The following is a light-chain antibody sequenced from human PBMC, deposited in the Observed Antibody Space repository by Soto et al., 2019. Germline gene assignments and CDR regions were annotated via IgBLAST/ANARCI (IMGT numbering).Light chain of an antibody. CDR2: DTT. J-gene: IGLJ1*01. V-gene: IGLV7-46*01. CDR1: TGAVTNGHY. CDR3: LLSYNGPYV. Sequence: QAVVTQEPSLTVSPGGTVTLTCGSSTGAVTNGHYPYWFQQKPGQAPRTLIYDTTNRHSWTPGRFSGSLLGGKAALTLSGAQPEDEAEYYCLLSYNGPYVFGTGTKVTVL.